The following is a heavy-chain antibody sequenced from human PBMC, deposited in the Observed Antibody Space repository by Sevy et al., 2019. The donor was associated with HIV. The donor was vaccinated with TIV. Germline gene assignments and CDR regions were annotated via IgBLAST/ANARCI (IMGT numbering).Heavy chain of an antibody. CDR2: INPNSGGT. V-gene: IGHV1-2*02. CDR3: ARARRGRPQSNWFDP. J-gene: IGHJ5*02. CDR1: GYTFTGYY. D-gene: IGHD3-10*01. Sequence: ASVKVSCKASGYTFTGYYMHWVRQAPGQGLEWMGWINPNSGGTNYAQKFQGRVTMTRDTSISTAYMELSRLRSDDTAVYYCARARRGRPQSNWFDPWGHGTLVTVSS.